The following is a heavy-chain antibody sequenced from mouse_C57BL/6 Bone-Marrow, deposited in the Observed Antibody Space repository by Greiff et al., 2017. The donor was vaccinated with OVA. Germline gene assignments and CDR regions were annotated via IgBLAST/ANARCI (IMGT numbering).Heavy chain of an antibody. Sequence: EVKLMESGAELVRPGASVKLSCTASGFNIKDDYMHWVKQRPEQGLEWIGWIDPENGDTEYASKFQGKATITADTSSNTAYLQLSSLTSEDTAVYYCTKDGYWYAMDYWGQGTSVTVSS. CDR3: TKDGYWYAMDY. V-gene: IGHV14-4*01. D-gene: IGHD2-3*01. CDR1: GFNIKDDY. CDR2: IDPENGDT. J-gene: IGHJ4*01.